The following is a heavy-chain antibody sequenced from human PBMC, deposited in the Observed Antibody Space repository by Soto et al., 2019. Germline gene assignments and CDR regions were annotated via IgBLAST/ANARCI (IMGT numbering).Heavy chain of an antibody. J-gene: IGHJ4*02. CDR1: VGSISSGDYY. Sequence: QVQLQESGPGLVKPSQTLSLTCTVSVGSISSGDYYWSGIRQPPGKGLEWIGYIYYSGSTYYNPSLKSRVTISLDTSKNQFSLMLSCVTAADTAVYYCARVSSGGDYVWGSYRYFDYWGQGTLVTVSS. V-gene: IGHV4-30-4*01. CDR3: ARVSSGGDYVWGSYRYFDY. D-gene: IGHD3-16*02. CDR2: IYYSGST.